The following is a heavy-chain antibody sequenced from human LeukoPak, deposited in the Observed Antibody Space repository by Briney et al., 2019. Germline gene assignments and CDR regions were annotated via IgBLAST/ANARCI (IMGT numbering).Heavy chain of an antibody. CDR3: ARGQDYGSGTHDY. Sequence: SETLSLTCTVSGGSIRSGGYYWSWIRQHPGKGLEWIGYIYYSGSTYYNPSLKSRVTISVDTSKNQFSLKLSSVTAADTAVYYCARGQDYGSGTHDYWGQGTLVTVSS. V-gene: IGHV4-31*03. J-gene: IGHJ4*02. CDR2: IYYSGST. D-gene: IGHD3-10*01. CDR1: GGSIRSGGYY.